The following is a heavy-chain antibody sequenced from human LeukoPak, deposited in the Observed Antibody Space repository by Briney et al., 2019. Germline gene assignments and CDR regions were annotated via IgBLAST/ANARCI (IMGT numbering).Heavy chain of an antibody. D-gene: IGHD6-19*01. CDR3: ASQQGSGWYVEYFQH. CDR1: GFTFSSYW. J-gene: IGHJ1*01. CDR2: IKQDGSEK. Sequence: PGGSLRLSCAASGFTFSSYWMSWVRQAPGKGLEWVANIKQDGSEKYYVDSVKGRFTISRDNAKNSLYLQMNSLRAEDTAVYYCASQQGSGWYVEYFQHWGQGTLVTVSS. V-gene: IGHV3-7*01.